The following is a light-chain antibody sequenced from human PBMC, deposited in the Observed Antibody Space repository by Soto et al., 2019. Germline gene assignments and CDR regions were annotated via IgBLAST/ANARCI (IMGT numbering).Light chain of an antibody. Sequence: QSAPTQPRSVSGSPGQSVTISCTGTSSDVGGYNYVSWYQQHPGKAPKLMIYDVSNRPSGVPDRFSGSKSGNTASLTISGLQAEDEADYYCCSYADSYTLFGGGTKLTVL. CDR3: CSYADSYTL. V-gene: IGLV2-11*01. J-gene: IGLJ2*01. CDR1: SSDVGGYNY. CDR2: DVS.